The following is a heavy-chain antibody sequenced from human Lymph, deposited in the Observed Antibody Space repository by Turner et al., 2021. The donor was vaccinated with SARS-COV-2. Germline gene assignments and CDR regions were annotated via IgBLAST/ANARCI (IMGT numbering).Heavy chain of an antibody. CDR2: ISYDGSNK. J-gene: IGHJ4*02. CDR1: GFTFSSYG. V-gene: IGHV3-30*18. CDR3: AKGGFYDILTGYSNFDY. D-gene: IGHD3-9*01. Sequence: QVPLVESGGGVVQPGRSLRLSCAASGFTFSSYGMHWVRQAPGKGLEWVAVISYDGSNKYYADSVKGRFTISRDNSKNTLYLQMNSLRPEDTAVYYCAKGGFYDILTGYSNFDYWGQGTLVTVSS.